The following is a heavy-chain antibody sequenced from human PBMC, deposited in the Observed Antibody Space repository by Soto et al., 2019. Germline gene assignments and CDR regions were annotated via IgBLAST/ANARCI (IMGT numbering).Heavy chain of an antibody. CDR2: ISAYNGNT. CDR3: AREIRSEYGDYDLGY. Sequence: ASVQVSCQASGYTFTSYGVSWVRQAPGQGLEWMGWISAYNGNTNYAQKLQGRVTMTTDTSTSTAYMELRSLRSDDTAVYYCAREIRSEYGDYDLGYWGQGTLVTVSS. D-gene: IGHD4-17*01. V-gene: IGHV1-18*01. J-gene: IGHJ4*02. CDR1: GYTFTSYG.